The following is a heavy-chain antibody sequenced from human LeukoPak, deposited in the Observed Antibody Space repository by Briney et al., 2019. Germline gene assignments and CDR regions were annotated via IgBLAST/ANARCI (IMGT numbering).Heavy chain of an antibody. CDR1: GVSISSGGYY. CDR3: ARAVPSGGSCYEDH. V-gene: IGHV4-31*01. Sequence: SETLSLTCTVSGVSISSGGYYWSWIRQHPGKGLEWIAYIYFNGNTYYNPSLKSPVTISVDTSKNQFSLKLSSVTAADSAVYYCARAVPSGGSCYEDHWGQGTLVTVSS. J-gene: IGHJ4*02. CDR2: IYFNGNT. D-gene: IGHD2-15*01.